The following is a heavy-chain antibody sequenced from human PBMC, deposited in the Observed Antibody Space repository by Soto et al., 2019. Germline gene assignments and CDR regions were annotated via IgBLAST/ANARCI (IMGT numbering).Heavy chain of an antibody. Sequence: GASGKVSCKTSGYSLTDYFIHWVRQAPGQGLEWMGIINPNADTTNYAQKFQGRVTVTRDTSTSTVYMEFRSLRSEDTAVYFCAREFGGSRVFDHWGQGTLVTVSS. CDR1: GYSLTDYF. V-gene: IGHV1-46*01. D-gene: IGHD1-26*01. CDR2: INPNADTT. CDR3: AREFGGSRVFDH. J-gene: IGHJ4*02.